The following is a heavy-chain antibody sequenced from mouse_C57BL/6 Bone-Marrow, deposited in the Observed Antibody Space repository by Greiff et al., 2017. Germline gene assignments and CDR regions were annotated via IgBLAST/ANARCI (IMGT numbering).Heavy chain of an antibody. CDR3: ASYDYDLAWFAY. V-gene: IGHV1-7*01. CDR1: GYTFTSYW. J-gene: IGHJ3*01. Sequence: QVQLQQSGAELAKPGASVKLSCKASGYTFTSYWMHWVKQRPGQGLEWIGYINPSSGYTKYNQKFKDKATLIADKSSSTAYMQLSSLTYEDSAVYYWASYDYDLAWFAYWGQGTLVTVSA. D-gene: IGHD2-4*01. CDR2: INPSSGYT.